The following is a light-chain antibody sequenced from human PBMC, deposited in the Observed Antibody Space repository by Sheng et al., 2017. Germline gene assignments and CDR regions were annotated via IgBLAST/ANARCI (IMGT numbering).Light chain of an antibody. CDR3: ATWDDSLNGV. Sequence: QSVLTQPPSASGTPGQRVTISCSGSSSNIGSNSVNWYQQLPGTAPKLLIYFNNQRPSGVPDRFSGSKSGTSASLAISGLQSEDEADYYCATWDDSLNGVFGGGTQLTVL. J-gene: IGLJ7*01. CDR1: SSNIGSNS. V-gene: IGLV1-44*01. CDR2: FNN.